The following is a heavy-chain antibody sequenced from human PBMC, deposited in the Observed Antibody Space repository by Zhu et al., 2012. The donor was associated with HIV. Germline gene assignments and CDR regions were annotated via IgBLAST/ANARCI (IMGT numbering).Heavy chain of an antibody. CDR3: ARDSDGDYFFDGMDV. J-gene: IGHJ6*02. Sequence: QVQLQESGPGLVKPSETLSLTCTVSGGSISSHYWSWIRQPPGKGLEWIGYIYYSGSTNYNPSLKSRVTISVDTSKNQFSLKLSSVTAADTAVYYCARDSDGDYFFDGMDVWGQGTTVTVSS. CDR1: GGSISSHY. CDR2: IYYSGST. V-gene: IGHV4-59*11. D-gene: IGHD4-17*01.